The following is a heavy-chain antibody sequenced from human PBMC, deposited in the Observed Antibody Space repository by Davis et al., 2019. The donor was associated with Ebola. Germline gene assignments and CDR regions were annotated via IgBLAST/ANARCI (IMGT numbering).Heavy chain of an antibody. J-gene: IGHJ6*04. V-gene: IGHV4-34*01. Sequence: SETLSLTCTVSGGSISSYYWSWIRQPPGKGLEWIGEINHSGSTNYNPSLKSRVTISVDTSKNQFSLKLSSVTAADTAVYYCAILLGRYYYYGMDVWGKGTTATVSS. CDR3: AILLGRYYYYGMDV. CDR1: GGSISSYY. D-gene: IGHD2/OR15-2a*01. CDR2: INHSGST.